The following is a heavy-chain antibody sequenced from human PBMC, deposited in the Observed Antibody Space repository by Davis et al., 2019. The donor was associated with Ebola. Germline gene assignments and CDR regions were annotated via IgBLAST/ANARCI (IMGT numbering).Heavy chain of an antibody. D-gene: IGHD3-22*01. V-gene: IGHV3-74*01. CDR2: IRSDGSST. CDR1: GFTFSSYW. J-gene: IGHJ4*02. CDR3: ARHRGSSGYYPLDW. Sequence: HTGGSLRLSCAASGFTFSSYWMHWVRQAPGKGLVWVSRIRSDGSSTSYADSVEGRFTISRDNAKNTLFLQMNSLRAEDTALYHCARHRGSSGYYPLDWWGLGTLVTVSS.